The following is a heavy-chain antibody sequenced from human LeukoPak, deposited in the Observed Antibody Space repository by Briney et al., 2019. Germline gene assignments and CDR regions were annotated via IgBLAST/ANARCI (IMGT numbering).Heavy chain of an antibody. CDR1: VGSISSSF. J-gene: IGHJ6*03. V-gene: IGHV4-59*01. D-gene: IGHD3-3*01. CDR2: IYYSGIP. CDR3: ASISRLLDNQGIYFYYYMDV. Sequence: SETLSLTCTVSVGSISSSFWSWIRQPPGKGLEWLRYIYYSGIPNYNPPLKSRVTISVDTSKNQFSLKLSSVTAADTAVYYCASISRLLDNQGIYFYYYMDVWGKGTTVTVSS.